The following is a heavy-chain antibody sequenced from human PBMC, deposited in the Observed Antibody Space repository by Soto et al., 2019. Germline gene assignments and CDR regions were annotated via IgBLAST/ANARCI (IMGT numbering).Heavy chain of an antibody. Sequence: GGSLRLSCAASGFTFSSYTMHWVRQAPGKGLEWVSVISGSGDSTYYADSVKGRFTISRDNSKNTLYLQMNSLRTEDTAVYYCARRGPGTYFDYWGQGTLVTVS. D-gene: IGHD6-13*01. V-gene: IGHV3-23*01. CDR2: ISGSGDST. J-gene: IGHJ4*02. CDR1: GFTFSSYT. CDR3: ARRGPGTYFDY.